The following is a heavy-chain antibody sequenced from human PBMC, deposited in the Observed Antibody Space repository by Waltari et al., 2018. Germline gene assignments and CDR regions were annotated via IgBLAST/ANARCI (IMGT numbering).Heavy chain of an antibody. CDR1: GDTFTAIY. J-gene: IGHJ4*02. CDR3: ARVHYDFWSGYYI. CDR2: LDPEDGQA. D-gene: IGHD3-3*01. V-gene: IGHV1-69-2*01. Sequence: EVQMLQSGAEVKKPGTPVKISCKVSGDTFTAIYIHWIKQAPGKGLQWMGLLDPEDGQAIYAQKFQGRVTMTADTSIHTAYMELTSLTSEDTAFYYCARVHYDFWSGYYIWGQGTLVTVPS.